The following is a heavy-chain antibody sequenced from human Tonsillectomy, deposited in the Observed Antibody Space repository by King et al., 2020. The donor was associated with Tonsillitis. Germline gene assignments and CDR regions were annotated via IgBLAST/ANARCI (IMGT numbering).Heavy chain of an antibody. CDR3: ARDPPLDSSGFYYGIHGAFDV. V-gene: IGHV1-18*04. CDR2: SSAYNGNR. Sequence: VQLVESGAEVKKPGTSVKVSCKAAGYTFTSYSNSWGRQDPGQGLEWRGGSSAYNGNRKYAEKVQDRVTLTTDTSTRTAYMELTSLRADDTAVYYCARDPPLDSSGFYYGIHGAFDVWGQGTKVTVSS. D-gene: IGHD3-22*01. CDR1: GYTFTSYS. J-gene: IGHJ3*01.